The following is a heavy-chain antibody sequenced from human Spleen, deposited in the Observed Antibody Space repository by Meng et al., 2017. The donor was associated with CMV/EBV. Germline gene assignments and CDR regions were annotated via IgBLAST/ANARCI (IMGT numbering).Heavy chain of an antibody. J-gene: IGHJ5*02. D-gene: IGHD6-19*01. CDR3: ARRLIAVAGTHWFDP. CDR1: GGSISSSSYY. V-gene: IGHV4-39*01. CDR2: IYYSGST. Sequence: SGGSISSSSYYWGWIRQPPGKGLEWIGSIYYSGSTYYNPSLKSRVTISVDTSKNQFSLKLSSVTAADTAVYYCARRLIAVAGTHWFDPWGQGTLVTVSS.